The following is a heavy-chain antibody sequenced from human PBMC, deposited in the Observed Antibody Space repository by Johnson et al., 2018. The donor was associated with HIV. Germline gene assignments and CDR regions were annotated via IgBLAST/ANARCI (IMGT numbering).Heavy chain of an antibody. CDR2: ISYDGTKK. V-gene: IGHV3-30-3*01. Sequence: QVQLVESGGGVVQPGRSLRLSCVAYGFPFSTYAIHWVRQAPGKGLEWVAVISYDGTKKYYADSVTGRFTMSRDNSKNTIYLQMSSLRVEDTAVYYCAKIYIGQQLRDPFDFWGQGTLVTVSS. CDR3: AKIYIGQQLRDPFDF. D-gene: IGHD6-13*01. J-gene: IGHJ3*01. CDR1: GFPFSTYA.